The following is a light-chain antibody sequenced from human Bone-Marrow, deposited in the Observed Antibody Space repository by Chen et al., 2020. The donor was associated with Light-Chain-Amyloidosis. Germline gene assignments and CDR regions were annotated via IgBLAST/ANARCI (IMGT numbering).Light chain of an antibody. CDR2: GNS. J-gene: IGLJ3*02. V-gene: IGLV1-40*01. CDR3: QSYDSSRSGVV. CDR1: SSNIGAGYD. Sequence: QSVLTQPPSVSGAPGQRVTISCTGGSSNIGAGYDVHWYRQLPGTAPKLLIYGNSNRPSGVPDRFSGSRSGTSASLAITGLQAEDEADYYCQSYDSSRSGVVFGGGTRLTVL.